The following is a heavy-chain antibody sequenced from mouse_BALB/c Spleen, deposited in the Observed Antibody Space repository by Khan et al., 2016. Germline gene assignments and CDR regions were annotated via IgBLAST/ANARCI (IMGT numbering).Heavy chain of an antibody. CDR3: ASYYGSSWYFDV. J-gene: IGHJ1*01. CDR2: INPSTGYT. CDR1: GYTFTSYW. Sequence: QVQLKQSGAELAKPGASVKMSCKASGYTFTSYWMHWVKQRPGQGLEWIGYINPSTGYTEYNQKFKDKATLTADKSSSTAYMQLSSLTSEDSAVYYCASYYGSSWYFDVWGAETTVTVSS. V-gene: IGHV1-7*01. D-gene: IGHD1-1*01.